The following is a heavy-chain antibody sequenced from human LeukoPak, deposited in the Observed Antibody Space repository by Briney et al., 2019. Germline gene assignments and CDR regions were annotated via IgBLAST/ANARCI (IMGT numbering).Heavy chain of an antibody. V-gene: IGHV1-69*04. Sequence: SVKVSCKASGGTFSSYAISWVRQAPGQGLEWMGRIIPILGITNYAQKFQGRVTITADKSTNTAYMELSSLRSEDTAVFYCARDLRGSSSWYDYWGQGTLVTVSS. CDR2: IIPILGIT. CDR3: ARDLRGSSSWYDY. J-gene: IGHJ4*02. D-gene: IGHD6-13*01. CDR1: GGTFSSYA.